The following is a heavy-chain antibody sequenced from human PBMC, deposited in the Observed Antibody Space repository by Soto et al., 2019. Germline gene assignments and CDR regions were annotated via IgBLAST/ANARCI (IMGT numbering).Heavy chain of an antibody. CDR2: ISYDGTNK. D-gene: IGHD7-27*01. Sequence: PGGSLRLSCAASGFSFSISPMHWVRQAPGKGPEWVALISYDGTNKFYADSVKGRFTISRDNSKSTLYLQVDGLRPEDAAVYYCARDPKTSGGQHWAFNYFDSWGQGTLVTVSS. CDR3: ARDPKTSGGQHWAFNYFDS. J-gene: IGHJ4*02. CDR1: GFSFSISP. V-gene: IGHV3-30-3*01.